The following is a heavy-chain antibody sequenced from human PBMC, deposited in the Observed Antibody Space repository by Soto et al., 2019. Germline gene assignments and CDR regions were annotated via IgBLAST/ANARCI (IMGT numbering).Heavy chain of an antibody. CDR1: GGSFSGYY. V-gene: IGHV4-34*01. Sequence: SETLSLTCAVYGGSFSGYYWSWIRQPPGKGLEWIGEINHSGSTNYNPSLKSRVTISVDTSKNQFSLKLSSVTAADTAVYYCARDPIHHAPFDYWGQGTLVTVSS. CDR2: INHSGST. J-gene: IGHJ4*02. CDR3: ARDPIHHAPFDY.